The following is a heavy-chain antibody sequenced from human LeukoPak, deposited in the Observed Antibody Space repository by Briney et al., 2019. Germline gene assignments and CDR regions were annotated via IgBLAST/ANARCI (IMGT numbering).Heavy chain of an antibody. CDR3: ARVRGYYDSSGNAFDI. CDR2: INWNGGST. CDR1: GFTFDDYG. J-gene: IGHJ3*02. Sequence: TGGSLRLSCAASGFTFDDYGMSWVRQAPGKGLEWVSGINWNGGSTGYADSVKGRFTISRDNAKNSLYLQMNSLRAEDTALYYCARVRGYYDSSGNAFDIWGQGTMVTVSS. V-gene: IGHV3-20*04. D-gene: IGHD3-22*01.